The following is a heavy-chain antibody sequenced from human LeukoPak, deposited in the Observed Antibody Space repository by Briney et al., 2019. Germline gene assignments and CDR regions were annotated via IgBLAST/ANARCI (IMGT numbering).Heavy chain of an antibody. CDR2: IYTSGST. CDR1: GGSISSGSYY. D-gene: IGHD3-10*01. CDR3: ARGGSYYGSGSTSDY. J-gene: IGHJ4*02. Sequence: SETLSLTCPVSGGSISSGSYYWSWIRQPAGKGLEWIGRIYTSGSTNYNPSLKSRVTISVDTSKNQFSLKLSSVTAADTAVYYCARGGSYYGSGSTSDYWGQGTLVTVSS. V-gene: IGHV4-61*02.